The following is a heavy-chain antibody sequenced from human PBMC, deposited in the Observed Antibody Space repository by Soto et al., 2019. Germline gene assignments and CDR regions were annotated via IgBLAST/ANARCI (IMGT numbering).Heavy chain of an antibody. CDR2: ISGSGGST. V-gene: IGHV3-23*01. D-gene: IGHD3-22*01. J-gene: IGHJ5*02. CDR1: GFTFNIYA. Sequence: GWSLRLACAASGFTFNIYAMSWVRKAPGKGLEWVSAISGSGGSTYYADSVRGRFTISRDNSKNTLYLQMNSLRAEDTAVYYCAKDRLTYYYDSSGYYPNWFDPWGQGTLVTVSS. CDR3: AKDRLTYYYDSSGYYPNWFDP.